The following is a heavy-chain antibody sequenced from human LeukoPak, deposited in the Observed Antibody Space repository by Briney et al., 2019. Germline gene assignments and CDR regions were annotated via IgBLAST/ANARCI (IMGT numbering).Heavy chain of an antibody. J-gene: IGHJ5*02. CDR3: ARYSSSSGWFDP. V-gene: IGHV4-39*02. CDR1: GGSLSISDYY. Sequence: PSETLSLTCTVSGGSLSISDYYWGWIRQSPGRGLEWIGSMHYSGNSQYNPSLNSRVTISVDTSKNHFSLKLTSVTAADTAVYYCARYSSSSGWFDPWGQRTLVTVSS. D-gene: IGHD6-6*01. CDR2: MHYSGNS.